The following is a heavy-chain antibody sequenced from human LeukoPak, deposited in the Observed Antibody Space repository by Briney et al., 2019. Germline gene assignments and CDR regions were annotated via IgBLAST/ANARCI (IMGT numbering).Heavy chain of an antibody. V-gene: IGHV3-21*01. J-gene: IGHJ4*02. Sequence: GGSLRLSCAASGFTFSIYTMNWVRQAPGKGLEWVSSISSSSSYIYYADSVKGRFTISRDNAKNSLYLQMNSLRDEDTAVYYCAREIVVDYWGQGTLVTVSS. D-gene: IGHD3-22*01. CDR2: ISSSSSYI. CDR3: AREIVVDY. CDR1: GFTFSIYT.